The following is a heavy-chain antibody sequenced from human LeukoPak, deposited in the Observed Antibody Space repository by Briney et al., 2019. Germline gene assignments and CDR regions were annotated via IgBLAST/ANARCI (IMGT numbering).Heavy chain of an antibody. CDR1: GYTFTGCY. CDR3: ARDSNDNWNSIDDAFDI. CDR2: INPNSGGT. Sequence: ASVKVSCKASGYTFTGCYIHWVRQAPGQGLECMGWINPNSGGTNYAQKLQGRVTMTTDTSTSTAYMELRSLRSDDTAVYYCARDSNDNWNSIDDAFDIWGQGTMVTVSS. J-gene: IGHJ3*02. V-gene: IGHV1-2*02. D-gene: IGHD1-7*01.